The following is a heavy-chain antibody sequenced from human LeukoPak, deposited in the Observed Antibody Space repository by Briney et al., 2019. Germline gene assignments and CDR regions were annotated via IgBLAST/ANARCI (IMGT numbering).Heavy chain of an antibody. J-gene: IGHJ4*02. D-gene: IGHD3-3*01. CDR3: ASGRKYYDFWSGSFDY. Sequence: PGGSLRLSCAASGFTFSRYAMTWIRQAPGKGLEWVSGINWNGGSTGYADSVKGRFTISRDNAKNSLYLQMNSLRAEDTALYYCASGRKYYDFWSGSFDYWGQGTLVTVSS. V-gene: IGHV3-20*04. CDR2: INWNGGST. CDR1: GFTFSRYA.